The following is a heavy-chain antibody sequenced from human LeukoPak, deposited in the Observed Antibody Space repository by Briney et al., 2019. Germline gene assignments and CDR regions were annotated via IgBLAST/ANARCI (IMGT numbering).Heavy chain of an antibody. CDR3: ARGRIYYGSGSYGY. J-gene: IGHJ4*02. CDR2: MNPNSGNT. CDR1: GYTFTSYD. Sequence: ASVTVSCKASGYTFTSYDINWVRQATGQGLEWMGWMNPNSGNTGYAQKFQGRVTMTRNTSISTAYMELSSLRSEDTAVYYCARGRIYYGSGSYGYWGQGTLVTVSS. V-gene: IGHV1-8*01. D-gene: IGHD3-10*01.